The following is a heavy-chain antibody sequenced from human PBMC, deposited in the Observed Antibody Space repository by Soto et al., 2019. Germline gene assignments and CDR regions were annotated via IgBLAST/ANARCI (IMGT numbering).Heavy chain of an antibody. Sequence: EVQLVESGGGLVQPGGSLRLSCAASKFTFSSYWMNWVRQAPGKGLEWVANIKQDGSEKYYVDSVKGRFTISRDNAKNALYLQMNGRRAEDTAVYYCAGGGGWVIDSWGQGALVTVSS. V-gene: IGHV3-7*01. D-gene: IGHD3-16*01. J-gene: IGHJ4*02. CDR3: AGGGGWVIDS. CDR2: IKQDGSEK. CDR1: KFTFSSYW.